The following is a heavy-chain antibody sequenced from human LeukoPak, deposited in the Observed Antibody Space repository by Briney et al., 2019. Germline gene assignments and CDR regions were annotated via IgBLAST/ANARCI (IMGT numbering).Heavy chain of an antibody. D-gene: IGHD3-10*01. CDR1: GFTLNRNY. Sequence: PGGSLRLSCTLSGFTLNRNYMGWVRQAPGEGLEWVSVIYTGGTVHYTDSVKGRFTISRDDSKNTLYLQMSHLRAEDTAVYYCARASTKSPLRFVLLFDHWGQGTLVTVSS. J-gene: IGHJ4*02. V-gene: IGHV3-53*01. CDR2: IYTGGTV. CDR3: ARASTKSPLRFVLLFDH.